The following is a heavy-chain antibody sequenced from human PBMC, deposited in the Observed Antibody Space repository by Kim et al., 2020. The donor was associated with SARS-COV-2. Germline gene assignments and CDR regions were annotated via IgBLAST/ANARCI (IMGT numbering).Heavy chain of an antibody. D-gene: IGHD6-6*01. Sequence: GGSLRLSCAASGFTFSSYDMHWVRQAPGKGLEGVAVRSYDGSNKYYVDSVKGLFTISRDNSKNTLYLQMNSLGAEDTAVYYCARDRPGIAARRCGFYYYYYGMDVWGHGTTVTVSS. CDR1: GFTFSSYD. CDR3: ARDRPGIAARRCGFYYYYYGMDV. CDR2: RSYDGSNK. V-gene: IGHV3-30*04. J-gene: IGHJ6*02.